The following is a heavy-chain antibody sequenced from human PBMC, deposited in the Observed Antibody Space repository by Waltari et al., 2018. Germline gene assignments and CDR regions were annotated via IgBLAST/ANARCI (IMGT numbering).Heavy chain of an antibody. Sequence: EVQLVESGGGLVKPGGYLRLSCAASGFTFRRYNINWVRQAPGKGLEWVSSISSSSSYTHYADSVKGRFTISRDNAKNSLYLQMNSLRAEDTAVYYCATGGWGFYFDYWGPGTLVTVSS. V-gene: IGHV3-21*01. J-gene: IGHJ4*02. CDR1: GFTFRRYN. CDR3: ATGGWGFYFDY. D-gene: IGHD7-27*01. CDR2: ISSSSSYT.